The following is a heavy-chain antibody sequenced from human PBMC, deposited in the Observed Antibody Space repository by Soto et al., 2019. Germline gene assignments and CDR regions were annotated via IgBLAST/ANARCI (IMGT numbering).Heavy chain of an antibody. V-gene: IGHV4-59*01. CDR2: IYYSGST. J-gene: IGHJ6*02. CDR3: ASHGYSYGLGYYYGMDV. D-gene: IGHD5-18*01. CDR1: GGSISSYY. Sequence: ASETLSLTCTVSGGSISSYYWSWIRQPPGKGLEWIGYIYYSGSTNYNPSLKSRVTISVDTSKNQFSLKLSSVTAADTAVYYCASHGYSYGLGYYYGMDVWGQGTTVTVSS.